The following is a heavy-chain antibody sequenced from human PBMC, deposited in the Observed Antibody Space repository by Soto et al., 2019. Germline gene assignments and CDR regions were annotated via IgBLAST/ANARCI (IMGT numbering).Heavy chain of an antibody. V-gene: IGHV1-69*13. D-gene: IGHD6-25*01. CDR3: ARVRLLAAFDI. J-gene: IGHJ3*02. Sequence: ASVKVSCKASGCTFSSYAISWVRQAPGQGLEWMGGIIPIFGTANYAQKFQGRVTITADESTSTAYMELSSLRSEDTAVYYCARVRLLAAFDIWGQGTMVTVSS. CDR1: GCTFSSYA. CDR2: IIPIFGTA.